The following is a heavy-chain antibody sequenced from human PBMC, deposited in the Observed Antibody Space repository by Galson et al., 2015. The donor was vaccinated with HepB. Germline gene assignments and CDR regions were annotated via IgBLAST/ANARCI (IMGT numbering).Heavy chain of an antibody. CDR2: IYSGGST. Sequence: SLRLSCAASGFTVSSNYMSWVRQAPGKGLEWVSVIYSGGSTYYADSVKGRFTISRDNSKNTLYLQMNSLRAEDTAVYYCARDGSDYGDFDAFDIWGQGTMVTVSS. J-gene: IGHJ3*02. CDR3: ARDGSDYGDFDAFDI. V-gene: IGHV3-66*01. D-gene: IGHD4-17*01. CDR1: GFTVSSNY.